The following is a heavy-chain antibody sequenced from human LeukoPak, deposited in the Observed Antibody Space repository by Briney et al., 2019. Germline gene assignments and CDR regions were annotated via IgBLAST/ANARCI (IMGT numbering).Heavy chain of an antibody. V-gene: IGHV1-2*02. J-gene: IGHJ6*03. CDR2: INPNSGGT. CDR3: ALSTVTTTYYYYYYYMDV. Sequence: ASVKVSCKASRYTFTGYYMHWVRQAPGQELEWMGGINPNSGGTDYAQKFQGRVTMTRDTSISTAYMELSRLRSDDTAVYYCALSTVTTTYYYYYYYMDVWGKGTTVTVSS. D-gene: IGHD4-17*01. CDR1: RYTFTGYY.